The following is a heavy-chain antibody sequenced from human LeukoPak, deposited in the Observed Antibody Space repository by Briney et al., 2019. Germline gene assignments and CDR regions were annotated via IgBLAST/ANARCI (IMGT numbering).Heavy chain of an antibody. CDR3: VRGPRSHRSDLTKRYFDL. CDR1: EFTFRSFN. Sequence: GGSLRLSCAASEFTFRSFNMVWVRQAPGKGLEWVSSISTDSKFKYYSDSVTGRFTISRDNAENSLSLQMNSLRVDDTATYYCVRGPRSHRSDLTKRYFDLWGRGTLVSVSS. J-gene: IGHJ2*01. V-gene: IGHV3-21*01. CDR2: ISTDSKFK.